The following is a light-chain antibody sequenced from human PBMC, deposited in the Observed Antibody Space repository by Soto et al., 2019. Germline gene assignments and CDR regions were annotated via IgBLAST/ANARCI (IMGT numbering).Light chain of an antibody. J-gene: IGLJ1*01. Sequence: QSVLTQPASVSGSPGQSITISCTGTSSDAGSYNLVSWYQQHPGKAPKLMIYEVSKRPSGVSNRFSGSKSGNTASLTISGLQAEDEADYYCCSSAGSSTRYVFGTGTKVTVL. CDR3: CSSAGSSTRYV. CDR2: EVS. V-gene: IGLV2-23*02. CDR1: SSDAGSYNL.